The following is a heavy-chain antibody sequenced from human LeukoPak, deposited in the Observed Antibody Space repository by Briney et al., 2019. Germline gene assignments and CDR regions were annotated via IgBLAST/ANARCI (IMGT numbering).Heavy chain of an antibody. CDR2: IRSKAYGGTT. J-gene: IGHJ4*02. D-gene: IGHD1-26*01. V-gene: IGHV3-49*04. CDR1: GFTFGDYA. Sequence: GGSLRLSCTASGFTFGDYAMSWVRLAPGKGLEWVGFIRSKAYGGTTEYAASVKGRFTISRDDSKSIAYLQMNSLKTEDTAVYYCTRAGIVGAPTNFDYWGQGTLVTVSS. CDR3: TRAGIVGAPTNFDY.